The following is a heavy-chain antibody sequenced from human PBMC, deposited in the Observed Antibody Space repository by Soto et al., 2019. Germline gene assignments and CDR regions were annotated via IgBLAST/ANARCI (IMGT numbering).Heavy chain of an antibody. D-gene: IGHD3-10*01. V-gene: IGHV1-18*01. J-gene: IGHJ4*02. CDR1: GYTFTSYG. CDR2: INVYNGNT. CDR3: ARDTSRGEYDY. Sequence: QVQLVQSGAEVKKPGASVKVSCKASGYTFTSYGISWVRQAPGQGLEWMGWINVYNGNTNYAQKLQGRVTMTTDTLTSTAYLDLRSLRSDDTAVYFCARDTSRGEYDYWGQGTLVTVSS.